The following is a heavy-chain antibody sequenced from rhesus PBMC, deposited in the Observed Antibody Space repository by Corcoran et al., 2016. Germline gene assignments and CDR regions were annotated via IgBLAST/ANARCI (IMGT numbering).Heavy chain of an antibody. D-gene: IGHD3-3*01. CDR1: GFTFSNSW. J-gene: IGHJ4*01. V-gene: IGHV3-30*02. Sequence: EVQLVESVAGLVQPGGSLRLSCAASGFTFSNSWMSWVRQAPGKGLEWVARIKRKADGETADYAASVKGRFTISRDDSKNTLYLQMNSLKTEDTAVYYCTTGYNFWTGYSLFDYWGQGVLVTVSS. CDR2: IKRKADGETA. CDR3: TTGYNFWTGYSLFDY.